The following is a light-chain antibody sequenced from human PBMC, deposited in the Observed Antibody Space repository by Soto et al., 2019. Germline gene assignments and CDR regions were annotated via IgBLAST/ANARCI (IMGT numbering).Light chain of an antibody. J-gene: IGKJ3*01. V-gene: IGKV3-20*01. CDR2: GAS. CDR3: QQYNNWPPFT. Sequence: EIVLTQSPGTLSLSPGERATLSCRASQSVSSSYLAWYQQKPGQAPRLLIYGASSRATGIPDRFSGSGSGTDFTLTISRLEPEDFAVYYCQQYNNWPPFTFGHGTKGDI. CDR1: QSVSSSY.